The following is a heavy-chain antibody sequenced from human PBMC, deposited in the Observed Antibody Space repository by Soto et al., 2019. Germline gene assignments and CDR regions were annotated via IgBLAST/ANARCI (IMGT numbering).Heavy chain of an antibody. V-gene: IGHV1-18*01. CDR3: ARDRLHTRSSITFDY. Sequence: QVQLVQSGAEVKKPGASVKVSCKASGYTFTTYAISWLRQAPGQGLEWMGWSRTYDGNTDYAQNLQGRVTMTTDTSTNTAYMELRSLRSDDTAVYYCARDRLHTRSSITFDYWGQGALVTVSS. CDR2: SRTYDGNT. J-gene: IGHJ4*02. D-gene: IGHD6-6*01. CDR1: GYTFTTYA.